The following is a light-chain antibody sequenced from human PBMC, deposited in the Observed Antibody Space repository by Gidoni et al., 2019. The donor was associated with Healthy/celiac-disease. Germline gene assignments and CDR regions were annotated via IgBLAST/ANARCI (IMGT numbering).Light chain of an antibody. J-gene: IGLJ2*01. V-gene: IGLV1-40*01. Sequence: QSVLTQPPSVSGAPGQRVPISGTGSRSNIGAGYDVHWYQQHPGTAPKLLIYGNSNRPSGVPDRFSGSKSGTSASLAITGLQAEDEADYYCQSYDSSLSGSVVFGGGTKLTVL. CDR3: QSYDSSLSGSVV. CDR2: GNS. CDR1: RSNIGAGYD.